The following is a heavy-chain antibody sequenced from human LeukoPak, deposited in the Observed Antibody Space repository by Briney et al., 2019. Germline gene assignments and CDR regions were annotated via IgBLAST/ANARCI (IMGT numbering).Heavy chain of an antibody. CDR2: IDPSDSYT. J-gene: IGHJ4*02. D-gene: IGHD6-19*01. CDR3: ARLNSNSIALADWGFDY. Sequence: LGESLKISCKGSGYSFTSYWISWVRQMPGRGLEWMGRIDPSDSYTNYSPSFQGHVTISADKSISTAYLQWSSLKASDTAMYYCARLNSNSIALADWGFDYWRQGTLVTVSS. CDR1: GYSFTSYW. V-gene: IGHV5-10-1*01.